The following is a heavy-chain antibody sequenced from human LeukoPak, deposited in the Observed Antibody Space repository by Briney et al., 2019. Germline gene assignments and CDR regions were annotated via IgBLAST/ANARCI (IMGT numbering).Heavy chain of an antibody. CDR2: INHSGST. CDR3: ARAPQFQYYDFWSGYPNNWFDP. D-gene: IGHD3-3*01. CDR1: GGSFSGYY. J-gene: IGHJ5*02. Sequence: SETLSLTCTVYGGSFSGYYWSWIRQPPGKGLEWIGEINHSGSTNYNPSLKSRVTISVDTSKNQFSLKLSSVTAADTAVYYCARAPQFQYYDFWSGYPNNWFDPWGQGTLVTVSS. V-gene: IGHV4-34*01.